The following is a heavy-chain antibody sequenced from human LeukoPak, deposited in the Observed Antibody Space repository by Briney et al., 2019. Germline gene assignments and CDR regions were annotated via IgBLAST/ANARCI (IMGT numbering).Heavy chain of an antibody. CDR1: GGTFSSYA. CDR2: IIPIFGTA. J-gene: IGHJ4*02. D-gene: IGHD5-24*01. V-gene: IGHV1-69*05. CDR3: ARSEMATTSNFDY. Sequence: SVKVSCKASGGTFSSYAVSWVRQAPGQGLEWMGRIIPIFGTANYAQKFQGRVTITTDESTRTAYMELSSLRSEDTAVYYCARSEMATTSNFDYWGQGTLVTVSS.